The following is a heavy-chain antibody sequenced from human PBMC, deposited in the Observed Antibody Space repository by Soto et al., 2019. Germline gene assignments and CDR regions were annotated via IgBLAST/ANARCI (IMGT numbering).Heavy chain of an antibody. D-gene: IGHD3-16*02. Sequence: QITLKESGPTEVKPTETLALTCTFSGFSLATKGVGVGRVRQPPGGALEWIAVIYWDDDTRYSPSLETRLTITKDTPKNQVALTMTDMDFVDTATFYCAHVTITYGGVVGDEAFDVWGQGAVVTVSS. J-gene: IGHJ3*01. CDR2: IYWDDDT. V-gene: IGHV2-5*02. CDR1: GFSLATKGVG. CDR3: AHVTITYGGVVGDEAFDV.